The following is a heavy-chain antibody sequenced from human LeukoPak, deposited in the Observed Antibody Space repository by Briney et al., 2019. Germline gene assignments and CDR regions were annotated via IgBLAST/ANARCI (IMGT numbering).Heavy chain of an antibody. V-gene: IGHV3-66*01. J-gene: IGHJ4*02. CDR2: IYSGGDT. Sequence: PGGSLRLSCAASGVTVGNNYMIWVRQAPGKGLEWVSRIYSGGDTSYADSVKGRFTISRDGSKNTLFLQMNSLRAEDTAVYYCARASITMVRGAFDYWGQGTLVTVSS. CDR1: GVTVGNNY. CDR3: ARASITMVRGAFDY. D-gene: IGHD3-10*01.